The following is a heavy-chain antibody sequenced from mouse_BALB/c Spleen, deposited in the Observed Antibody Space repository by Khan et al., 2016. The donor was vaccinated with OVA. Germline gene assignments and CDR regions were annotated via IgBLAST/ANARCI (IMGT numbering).Heavy chain of an antibody. V-gene: IGHV3-8*02. CDR2: MIYTGYT. CDR1: GDSITSGY. J-gene: IGHJ3*01. D-gene: IGHD2-14*01. Sequence: EVQLQESGPSLVKPSQTLSLTCSVTGDSITSGYWSWIRKFPGNKLEYMGYMIYTGYTDYNPSLKSRLATTRHTSKNQYYLQLNSVTTEDTSTYXWAGSTYRYAFAYWGQGTLVTVCA. CDR3: AGSTYRYAFAY.